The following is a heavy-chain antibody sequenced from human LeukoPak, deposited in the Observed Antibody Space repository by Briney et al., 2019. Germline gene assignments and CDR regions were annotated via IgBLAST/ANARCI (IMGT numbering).Heavy chain of an antibody. V-gene: IGHV3-7*01. D-gene: IGHD6-19*01. CDR2: IKQDGSEK. Sequence: GGSLRLSCAASGFSLSNYWMNWVRQAPGKGLEWVANIKQDGSEKNYVDSVKGRFSISRDNAKNSLILQMNSLRDEDTAVYYCARGEKVDTAMVGIAVAGTRGFDPWGQGTLVTVSS. CDR1: GFSLSNYW. CDR3: ARGEKVDTAMVGIAVAGTRGFDP. J-gene: IGHJ5*02.